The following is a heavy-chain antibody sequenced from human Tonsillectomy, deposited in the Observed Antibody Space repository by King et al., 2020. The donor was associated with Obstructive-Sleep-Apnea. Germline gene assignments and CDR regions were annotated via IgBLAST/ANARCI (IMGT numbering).Heavy chain of an antibody. D-gene: IGHD3-10*01. CDR3: ARGGSSMVLLRFSFDY. J-gene: IGHJ4*02. Sequence: QLVQSGAEVKKPGEYLKISCKGSGYSFSNYWIGWVRQMPGKGLEWMGIIYPGDSDTRYSPSLQGQVTISADKSISTAYLQWSSLKASDTAMYYCARGGSSMVLLRFSFDYWGQGTLVTVSS. CDR2: IYPGDSDT. V-gene: IGHV5-51*01. CDR1: GYSFSNYW.